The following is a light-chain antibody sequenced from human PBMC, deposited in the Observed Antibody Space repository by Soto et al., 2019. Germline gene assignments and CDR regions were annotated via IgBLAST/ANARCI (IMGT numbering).Light chain of an antibody. V-gene: IGKV3-15*01. J-gene: IGKJ4*01. Sequence: EIVLTQSPATLSVSPGERASLSCRASQSVFSNLAWYQQKPGQAPRLLIYDTSTRATGIPARFSGSGSGTEFTLTISSLQSEDFAVYYCQQHSNWPLTFGGGT. CDR1: QSVFSN. CDR3: QQHSNWPLT. CDR2: DTS.